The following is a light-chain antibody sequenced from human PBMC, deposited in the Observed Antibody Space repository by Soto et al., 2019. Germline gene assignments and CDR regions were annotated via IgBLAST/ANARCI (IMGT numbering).Light chain of an antibody. CDR2: AAS. J-gene: IGKJ5*01. Sequence: EIQLTQSPSFLSASVGDRVAITCRASQGISSFLAWYQQKPGESPKLLISAASTLQSGVPSRFSGSGSGTDFTLTISSLRPEDFATYSCQQTYKIPFTFAQGTRLEIK. CDR1: QGISSF. V-gene: IGKV1-9*01. CDR3: QQTYKIPFT.